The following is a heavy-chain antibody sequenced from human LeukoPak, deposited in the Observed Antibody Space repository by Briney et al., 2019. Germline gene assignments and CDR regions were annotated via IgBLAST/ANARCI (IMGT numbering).Heavy chain of an antibody. Sequence: SPSETLSLTCTVSGGSISSGSYYWSWIRQPAGKGLEWIGRIYTSGSTNYNPSLKSRVTISVDTSKNQVSLKLSSVTAADTAVYYCARERRVTEPFEYWGQGTLVTVSS. D-gene: IGHD2-21*02. J-gene: IGHJ4*02. V-gene: IGHV4-61*02. CDR3: ARERRVTEPFEY. CDR2: IYTSGST. CDR1: GGSISSGSYY.